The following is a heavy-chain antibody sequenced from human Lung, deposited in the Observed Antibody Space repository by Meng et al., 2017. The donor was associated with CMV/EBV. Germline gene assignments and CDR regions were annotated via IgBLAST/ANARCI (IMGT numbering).Heavy chain of an antibody. Sequence: ASVKVSCKASGYTFTSYDINWVRQATGQGLEWMGWMNPNSGNTGYAQKFQGRVTMTRNTSISTAYMELSSLRSEDTAVYYCARGKGSYYYYYGRDVWGQGTTVTVSS. J-gene: IGHJ6*02. CDR2: MNPNSGNT. CDR3: ARGKGSYYYYYGRDV. CDR1: GYTFTSYD. V-gene: IGHV1-8*01. D-gene: IGHD5-18*01.